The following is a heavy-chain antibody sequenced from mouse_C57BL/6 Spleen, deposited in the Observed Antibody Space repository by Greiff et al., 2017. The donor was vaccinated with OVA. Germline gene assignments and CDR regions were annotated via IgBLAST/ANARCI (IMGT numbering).Heavy chain of an antibody. CDR1: GFTFSDYG. J-gene: IGHJ3*01. CDR3: ARGPGFAY. V-gene: IGHV5-17*01. CDR2: ISSGSSTI. Sequence: EVMLVESGGGLVKPGGSLKLSCAASGFTFSDYGMHWVRQAPEKGLEWVAYISSGSSTIYYADTVTGRFTISRDNAKNTLFLQMTSLRSEDTAMYYCARGPGFAYWGQGTLVTVSA.